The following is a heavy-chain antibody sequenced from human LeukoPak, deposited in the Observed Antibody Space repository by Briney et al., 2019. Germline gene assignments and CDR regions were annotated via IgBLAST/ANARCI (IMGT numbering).Heavy chain of an antibody. D-gene: IGHD2-2*01. J-gene: IGHJ6*03. Sequence: ASVKVSCKASGGTFSSYAISWVRQAPGQGLEWMGGNIPIFGTANYAQKFQGRVTITTDESTSTAYMELSSLRSEDTAVYYCAKSSTSSYYYYMDVWGKGTTVTVSS. CDR1: GGTFSSYA. V-gene: IGHV1-69*05. CDR2: NIPIFGTA. CDR3: AKSSTSSYYYYMDV.